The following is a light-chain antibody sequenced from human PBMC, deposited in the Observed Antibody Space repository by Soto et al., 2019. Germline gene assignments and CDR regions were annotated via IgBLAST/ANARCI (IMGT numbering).Light chain of an antibody. V-gene: IGKV1-6*01. CDR1: QGIKND. J-gene: IGKJ1*01. CDR2: AAS. CDR3: RQDYNYPRT. Sequence: AIQMTQSPSSLSASVGDRVTITCRASQGIKNDLGWYQQKPGKAPKLLIYAASILQSGVPSRFSGSGSGTDFTLTISSLQPEDFATYYCRQDYNYPRTFGQGTKVEIK.